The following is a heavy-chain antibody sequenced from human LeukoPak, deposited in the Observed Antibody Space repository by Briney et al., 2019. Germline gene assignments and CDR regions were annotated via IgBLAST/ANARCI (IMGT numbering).Heavy chain of an antibody. D-gene: IGHD3-16*01. CDR1: GFNFSSYG. J-gene: IGHJ4*02. CDR3: ASGLGGVTTFDY. Sequence: PGRSLRLSCAASGFNFSSYGMHWVRQAPGKGLEWVAVISFDGSNKYHGDSVKGRFTISRDNSKNTLYLQMNSLRAEDTAVYYCASGLGGVTTFDYWGQGTLVTASS. CDR2: ISFDGSNK. V-gene: IGHV3-30*03.